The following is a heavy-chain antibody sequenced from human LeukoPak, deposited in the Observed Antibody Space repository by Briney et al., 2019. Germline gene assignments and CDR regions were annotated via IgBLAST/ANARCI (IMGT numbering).Heavy chain of an antibody. CDR2: MFYSGST. Sequence: SETLSLTCTVSGDSISRYYWTWIRQPPGKGLEWIGYMFYSGSTTYNPSLKSRITISVDTSKNQFSLKLRSVTAADTAVYYCARLPYYYDNRGFRDYHYYMDVWGKGTTVNVFS. J-gene: IGHJ6*03. D-gene: IGHD3-22*01. CDR3: ARLPYYYDNRGFRDYHYYMDV. CDR1: GDSISRYY. V-gene: IGHV4-59*08.